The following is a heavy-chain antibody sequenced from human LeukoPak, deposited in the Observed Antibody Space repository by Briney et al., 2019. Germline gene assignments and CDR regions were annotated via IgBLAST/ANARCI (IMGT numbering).Heavy chain of an antibody. CDR3: ARGAWVKGSGSYGVFYYYMDV. Sequence: KSSETLSLTCTVSGGSISSSSYHWGWIRQPPGKGLEWIGSIYYSGSTYYNPSLKSRVTISVDTSKNQFSLKLSSVTAADMAVYYCARGAWVKGSGSYGVFYYYMDVWGKGTTVTVSS. D-gene: IGHD3-10*01. J-gene: IGHJ6*03. CDR1: GGSISSSSYH. CDR2: IYYSGST. V-gene: IGHV4-39*07.